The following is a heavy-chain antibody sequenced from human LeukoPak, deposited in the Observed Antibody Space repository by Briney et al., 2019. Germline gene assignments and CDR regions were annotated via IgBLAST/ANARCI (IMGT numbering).Heavy chain of an antibody. CDR3: AVPPPPGFSYGENLFDY. CDR2: INSAGSSA. CDR1: GFTFSNYW. J-gene: IGHJ4*02. D-gene: IGHD5-18*01. Sequence: GGSLRLSCAASGFTFSNYWMHWVRQAPGKGLVWVSRINSAGSSASYADSVKGRFTISRDNAKNTLYLQMNSLRAEDTAVYYCAVPPPPGFSYGENLFDYWGQGTLVTVSS. V-gene: IGHV3-74*01.